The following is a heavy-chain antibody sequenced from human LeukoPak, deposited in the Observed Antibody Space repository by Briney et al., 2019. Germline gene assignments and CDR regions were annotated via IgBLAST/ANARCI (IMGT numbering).Heavy chain of an antibody. CDR3: ASPPYFYNNSAHYGAEYFQH. CDR1: GFSFTNYW. CDR2: FYPGDSHT. V-gene: IGHV5-51*01. D-gene: IGHD3-22*01. J-gene: IGHJ1*01. Sequence: GESLKISCKGSGFSFTNYWIGWVRQMPGKGLEWMGIFYPGDSHTRYSPSFQGQVTISADKSISTAYLQWSSLKASGTAMYYCASPPYFYNNSAHYGAEYFQHWGQGTLVTVSS.